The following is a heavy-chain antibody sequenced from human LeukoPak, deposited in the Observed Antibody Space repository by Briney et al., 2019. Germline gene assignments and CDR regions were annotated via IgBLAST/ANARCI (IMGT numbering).Heavy chain of an antibody. D-gene: IGHD1/OR15-1a*01. V-gene: IGHV3-7*03. Sequence: PGGSLRLSCVASGFSISSHWMRWLRQAPGKGLEWVANIKQDGSGLYYVESVKGRFTISRDNAKNSLYLRMTSLRAEDTAVYYCARDPGRTGFDYWGQGTLVTVSS. CDR3: ARDPGRTGFDY. CDR1: GFSISSHW. J-gene: IGHJ4*02. CDR2: IKQDGSGL.